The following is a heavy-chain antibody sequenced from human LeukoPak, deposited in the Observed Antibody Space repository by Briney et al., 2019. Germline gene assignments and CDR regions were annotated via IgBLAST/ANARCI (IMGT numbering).Heavy chain of an antibody. V-gene: IGHV3-23*01. CDR2: ISASGGDT. D-gene: IGHD2-8*01. CDR3: AKDVRRCNGACT. J-gene: IGHJ5*02. CDR1: SSSSYY. Sequence: SSSSYYWGWVRQAPGKGLEWVSGISASGGDTFYADSVKGRFTISRDNSKNTLSLQMNSLRVEDTAIYYCAKDVRRCNGACTWGQGTLVTVSS.